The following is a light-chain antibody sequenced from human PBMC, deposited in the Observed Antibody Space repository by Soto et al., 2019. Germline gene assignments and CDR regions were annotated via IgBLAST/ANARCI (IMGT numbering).Light chain of an antibody. V-gene: IGKV3-15*01. J-gene: IGKJ3*01. CDR3: QQYNNWPPIFT. Sequence: EIVMTQSPATLSVSPGERATLSCRASQSVSSNLAWYQQKPGQAPRLLIYGASTRATGIPARFSGSGSGTEFTLTISSLQSEYFAVYYCQQYNNWPPIFTFGPGNKVDIK. CDR2: GAS. CDR1: QSVSSN.